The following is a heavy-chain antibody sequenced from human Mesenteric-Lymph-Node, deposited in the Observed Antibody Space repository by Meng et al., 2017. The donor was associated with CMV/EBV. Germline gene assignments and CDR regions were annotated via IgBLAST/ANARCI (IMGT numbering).Heavy chain of an antibody. CDR3: AKDRQYDSSGYYYGHNDY. CDR1: GFTFSNYA. V-gene: IGHV3-23*01. J-gene: IGHJ4*02. Sequence: GESLKISCAASGFTFSNYAMSWVRQAPGKGLEWVSAITAGGGTTYYTDSVKGRFTISRDNYKNTLYLQMNSLRAEETAVYYCAKDRQYDSSGYYYGHNDYWGQGTLVTVSS. CDR2: ITAGGGTT. D-gene: IGHD3-22*01.